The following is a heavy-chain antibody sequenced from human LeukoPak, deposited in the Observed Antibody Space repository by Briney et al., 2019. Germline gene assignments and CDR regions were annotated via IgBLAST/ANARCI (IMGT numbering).Heavy chain of an antibody. CDR3: ARLITMVRGVMTFDP. CDR1: GGSISSYY. V-gene: IGHV4-4*07. J-gene: IGHJ5*02. Sequence: SETLSLTCTVSGGSISSYYWSWIRQPAGKGLEWIGRIYTSGSTNYNPSLKSRVTTSVDTSKNQFSLKLSSVTAADTAVYYCARLITMVRGVMTFDPWGQGTLVTVSS. D-gene: IGHD3-10*01. CDR2: IYTSGST.